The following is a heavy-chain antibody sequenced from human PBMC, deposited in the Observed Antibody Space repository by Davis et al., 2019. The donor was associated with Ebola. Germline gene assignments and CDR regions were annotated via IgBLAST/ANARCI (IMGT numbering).Heavy chain of an antibody. Sequence: GESLKISCAASGFTFSSYWMSWVRQAPGKGLEWVANIKQDGSEKYYVDSVKGRFTISRDNAKNSLYLQMNSLRAEDTAVYYCAREGYCSGGSCHYVDYWGQGTLVTVSS. CDR3: AREGYCSGGSCHYVDY. J-gene: IGHJ4*02. D-gene: IGHD2-15*01. CDR1: GFTFSSYW. V-gene: IGHV3-7*01. CDR2: IKQDGSEK.